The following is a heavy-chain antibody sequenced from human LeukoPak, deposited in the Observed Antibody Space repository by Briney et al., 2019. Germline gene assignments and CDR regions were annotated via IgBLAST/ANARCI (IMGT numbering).Heavy chain of an antibody. J-gene: IGHJ5*02. CDR1: GGSISSYC. D-gene: IGHD3-10*01. CDR2: INQDGSEK. Sequence: PSETLSLTCTVSGGSISSYCWSWIRQPPGKGLEWVATINQDGSEKYYVDSVKGRFTISRDNAKNSLYLQMNSLRAEDTAVYYCARGASGIGGIRFDPWGQGTLVTVSS. CDR3: ARGASGIGGIRFDP. V-gene: IGHV3-7*01.